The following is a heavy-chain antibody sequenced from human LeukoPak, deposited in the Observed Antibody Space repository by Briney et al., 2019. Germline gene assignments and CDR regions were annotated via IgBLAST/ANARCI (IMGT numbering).Heavy chain of an antibody. V-gene: IGHV3-48*03. CDR1: GFTFSSYE. CDR3: ARSLIPLGMDV. CDR2: MSSSGTTI. D-gene: IGHD2-21*01. Sequence: GGSLRLSCSASGFTFSSYEVIWVRQAPGKGLEWVSYMSSSGTTIHYVDSVKGRFRNSRDNAKNTVYLEMNSLRSEDTAVYYCARSLIPLGMDVWGQGTTVTVSS. J-gene: IGHJ6*02.